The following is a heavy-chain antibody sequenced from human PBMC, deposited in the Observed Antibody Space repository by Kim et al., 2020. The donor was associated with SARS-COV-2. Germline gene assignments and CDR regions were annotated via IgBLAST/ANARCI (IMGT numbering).Heavy chain of an antibody. J-gene: IGHJ3*02. CDR2: ISGSGVST. Sequence: GGSLRLSCAASGFTFSSYAMSWVRQAPGKGLEWVSAISGSGVSTYYADSVKGRFTISRDNSKNTLYLQMNSLRAEDTAVYYCAKDWDSSGPIEDAFDIWGQGTMVTVSS. D-gene: IGHD6-19*01. CDR1: GFTFSSYA. V-gene: IGHV3-23*01. CDR3: AKDWDSSGPIEDAFDI.